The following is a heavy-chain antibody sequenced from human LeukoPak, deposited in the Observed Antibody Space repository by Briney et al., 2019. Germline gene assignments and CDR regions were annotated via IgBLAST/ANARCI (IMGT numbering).Heavy chain of an antibody. CDR3: ARYYYGSGSQATGMDV. D-gene: IGHD3-10*01. Sequence: PGGSLRLSCVAYEFSFSCHVIQWLRPAPGQGLEWGTMISGDGTSKYHADSVKGRFSISRDNSKNTLFLQMNSLRVDDTAVYYCARYYYGSGSQATGMDVWGQGTTVTVS. J-gene: IGHJ6*02. CDR1: EFSFSCHV. CDR2: ISGDGTSK. V-gene: IGHV3-30-3*01.